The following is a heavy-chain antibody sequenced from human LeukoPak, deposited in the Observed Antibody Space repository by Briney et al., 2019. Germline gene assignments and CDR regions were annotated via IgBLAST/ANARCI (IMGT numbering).Heavy chain of an antibody. Sequence: ASVKVSCKGSGYTFTSYGISWVRQAPGQGLEWMGWISAYNGNTNYAQKLQGRVTMTTDTSTSTAYMELRSLRSDDTAVYYCARDSFRAYYYGSGSYAKGAAAPHDAFDIWGQGTMVTVSS. V-gene: IGHV1-18*01. CDR1: GYTFTSYG. J-gene: IGHJ3*02. D-gene: IGHD3-10*01. CDR3: ARDSFRAYYYGSGSYAKGAAAPHDAFDI. CDR2: ISAYNGNT.